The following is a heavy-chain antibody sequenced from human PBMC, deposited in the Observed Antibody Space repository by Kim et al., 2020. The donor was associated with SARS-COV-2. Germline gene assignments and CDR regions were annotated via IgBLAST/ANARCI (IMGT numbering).Heavy chain of an antibody. J-gene: IGHJ3*02. Sequence: SKKYNADSVKGRFTISRDNSKNTLYLQMNSLRAEDTAVYYCAKGHHDFDIWGQGTMVTVSS. CDR3: AKGHHDFDI. CDR2: SKK. V-gene: IGHV3-30*02.